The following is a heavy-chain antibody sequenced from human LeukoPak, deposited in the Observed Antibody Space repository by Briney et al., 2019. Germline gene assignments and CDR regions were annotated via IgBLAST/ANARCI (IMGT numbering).Heavy chain of an antibody. Sequence: SGTLSLTCAVSGGSISSSNWWSWVRQPPGKGLEWIGEIYHSGSTNYNPSLKSRVTISVDKSKNQFSLKLSSVTAADTAVYYCASYYDSSGYSAGAEYFQHWGQGTLVTVSS. CDR2: IYHSGST. D-gene: IGHD3-22*01. V-gene: IGHV4-4*02. CDR1: GGSISSSNW. J-gene: IGHJ1*01. CDR3: ASYYDSSGYSAGAEYFQH.